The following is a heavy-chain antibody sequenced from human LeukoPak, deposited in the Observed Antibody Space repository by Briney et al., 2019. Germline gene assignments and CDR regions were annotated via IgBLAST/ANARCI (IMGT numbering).Heavy chain of an antibody. CDR1: GVTFGAFA. J-gene: IGHJ4*02. CDR2: IYQSNARI. CDR3: ILDDAGDRDL. D-gene: IGHD2-21*02. V-gene: IGHV3-9*01. Sequence: GGSLRLSCAASGVTFGAFAAHWVRRAPGKGLEWVSGIYQSNARIDYADSVKGRFTISRDDAKNTLFLQMNSLRPEDTAFYYCILDDAGDRDLWGRGTVVTVSS.